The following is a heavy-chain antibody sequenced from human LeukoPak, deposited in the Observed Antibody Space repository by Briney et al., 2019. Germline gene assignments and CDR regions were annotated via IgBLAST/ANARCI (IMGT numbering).Heavy chain of an antibody. V-gene: IGHV3-23*01. D-gene: IGHD6-6*01. CDR1: GFSFSSYA. CDR2: ITDNGGST. Sequence: PGGFLRPSSAAAGFSFSSYAMSWVRQAPGKGQGLVSAITDNGGSTYHADSVKGRFTISRDNSKDTLFLQMNSLRVEDTAVYYCAKGSSSSRPYYFDYWGQGTLVTVSS. J-gene: IGHJ4*02. CDR3: AKGSSSSRPYYFDY.